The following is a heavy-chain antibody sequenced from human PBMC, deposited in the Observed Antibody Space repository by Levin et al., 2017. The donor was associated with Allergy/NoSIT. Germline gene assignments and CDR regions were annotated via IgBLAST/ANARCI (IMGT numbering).Heavy chain of an antibody. CDR2: ISSSSSYI. V-gene: IGHV3-21*01. D-gene: IGHD1-26*01. CDR1: GFTFSSYS. Sequence: PGGSLRLSCAASGFTFSSYSMNWVRQAPGKGLEWVSSISSSSSYIYYADSVKGRFTISRDNAKNSLYLQMNSLRAEDTAVYYCARDSPSGSYSLESPPDYWGQGTLVTVSS. J-gene: IGHJ4*02. CDR3: ARDSPSGSYSLESPPDY.